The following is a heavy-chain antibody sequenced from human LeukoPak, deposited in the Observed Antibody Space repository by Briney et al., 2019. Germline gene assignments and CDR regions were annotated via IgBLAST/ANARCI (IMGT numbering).Heavy chain of an antibody. CDR2: IKEDGSDK. CDR3: ARAGYTSGYDY. D-gene: IGHD6-19*01. CDR1: GFTFSSYW. J-gene: IGHJ4*02. Sequence: GSLRLSCAASGFTFSSYWMSWVRQAPGKGLEWLANIKEDGSDKYYVDSVKGRFTISRDNAKNSLYLQMNNLRVEDTAVYYCARAGYTSGYDYWGQGTLVTVSS. V-gene: IGHV3-7*01.